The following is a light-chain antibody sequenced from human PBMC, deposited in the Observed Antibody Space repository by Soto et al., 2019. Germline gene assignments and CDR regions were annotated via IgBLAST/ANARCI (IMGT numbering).Light chain of an antibody. CDR1: QSVSSTY. CDR2: DVS. J-gene: IGKJ3*01. CDR3: QQYGSSPFT. V-gene: IGKV3-20*01. Sequence: EIVLTQSPGTLSLSPGERATLSCRASQSVSSTYLARYQQKPGQAPRLLISDVSSRATGIPDRFSGSGSGTDFTLTISRLEPEDFAVYYCQQYGSSPFTFGPGTKVDIK.